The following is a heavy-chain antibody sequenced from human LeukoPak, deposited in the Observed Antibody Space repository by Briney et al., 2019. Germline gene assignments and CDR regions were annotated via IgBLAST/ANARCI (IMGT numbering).Heavy chain of an antibody. D-gene: IGHD3-10*01. V-gene: IGHV3-23*01. CDR2: ISGSGGST. CDR3: AKGVSGSSRYYFDY. J-gene: IGHJ4*02. Sequence: GGSLRLSCVASGLSIASYAMTWVRQAPGKGLEWVSLISGSGGSTYYADSVKGRFTISRDNSKNTLYLQMNSLRAEDMAVYFCAKGVSGSSRYYFDYWGQGTLVTVSS. CDR1: GLSIASYA.